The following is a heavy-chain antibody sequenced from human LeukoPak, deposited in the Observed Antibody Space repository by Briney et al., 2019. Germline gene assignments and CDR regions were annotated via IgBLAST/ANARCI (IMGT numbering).Heavy chain of an antibody. Sequence: SETLSLTCTVSGGSISSSSYYWSWIRQPPGKGLEWIGYIYYSGSTNYNPSLKSRVTISVDTSKNQFSLKLSSVTAADTAVYYCARENLDYYDSGGAVLGFDIWGQGTMVTVSS. CDR2: IYYSGST. V-gene: IGHV4-61*01. CDR3: ARENLDYYDSGGAVLGFDI. CDR1: GGSISSSSYY. J-gene: IGHJ3*02. D-gene: IGHD3-22*01.